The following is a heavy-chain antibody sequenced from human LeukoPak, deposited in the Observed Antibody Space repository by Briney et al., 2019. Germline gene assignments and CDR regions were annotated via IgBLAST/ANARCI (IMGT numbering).Heavy chain of an antibody. CDR3: TTYYDILTGYYRIDY. CDR1: GFTFSNAW. J-gene: IGHJ4*02. V-gene: IGHV3-15*01. CDR2: IQSKTDGGTT. D-gene: IGHD3-9*01. Sequence: GGSLTLSCAASGFTFSNAWMIWVRQAPGKGLEWVGRIQSKTDGGTTDYAAPVKGRFTISRDDSKDTLYLQMNSLKPEDTAVYYCTTYYDILTGYYRIDYWGQGTLVTVSS.